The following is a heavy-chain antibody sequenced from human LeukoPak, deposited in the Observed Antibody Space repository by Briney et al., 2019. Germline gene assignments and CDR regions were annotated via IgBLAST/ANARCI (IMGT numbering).Heavy chain of an antibody. V-gene: IGHV4-30-2*06. J-gene: IGHJ5*02. D-gene: IGHD3-3*01. CDR1: GGSVNSGGYY. CDR3: ARGFWSGYYNSNWFDP. CDR2: IYHSGST. Sequence: SQTLSLTCTISGGSVNSGGYYWSWIRQSPGKGLEWIGYIYHSGSTNYNPSLKSRVTISVDRFKNHFSLKLKSVTAADTAVYYCARGFWSGYYNSNWFDPWGQGTLVTVSS.